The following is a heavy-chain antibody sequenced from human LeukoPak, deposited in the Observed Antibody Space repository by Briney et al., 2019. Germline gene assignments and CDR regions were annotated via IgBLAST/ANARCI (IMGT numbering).Heavy chain of an antibody. Sequence: GGSLRLSCAASGFTFSSYGIHWVRQAPGKGLEWVAFIRFDGSTKYYADSVKGRFTISRDNSKNTLYLQMNSLRAEDTAVYYCAKDGGLYYDFWSGYYGDYWGQGTLVTVSS. J-gene: IGHJ4*02. V-gene: IGHV3-30*02. D-gene: IGHD3-3*01. CDR2: IRFDGSTK. CDR1: GFTFSSYG. CDR3: AKDGGLYYDFWSGYYGDY.